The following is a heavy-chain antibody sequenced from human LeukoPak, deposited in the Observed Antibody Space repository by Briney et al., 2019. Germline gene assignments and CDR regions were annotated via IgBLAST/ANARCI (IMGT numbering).Heavy chain of an antibody. V-gene: IGHV4-59*01. D-gene: IGHD1-26*01. J-gene: IGHJ4*02. CDR3: ARVVSGYVDY. CDR2: IYCSGST. Sequence: SETLSLTCTVSGGSISSYYWSWIRQPPGKGLEWIGYIYCSGSTNYNPSLKSRVTISVDTSKNQFSLKLSSVTAADTAVYYCARVVSGYVDYWGQGTLVTVSS. CDR1: GGSISSYY.